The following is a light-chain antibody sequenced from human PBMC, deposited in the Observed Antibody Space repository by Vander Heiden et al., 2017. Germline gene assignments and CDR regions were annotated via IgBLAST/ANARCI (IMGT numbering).Light chain of an antibody. CDR1: QSISSW. V-gene: IGKV1-5*03. CDR2: KAS. CDR3: QQYNSYLFT. J-gene: IGKJ3*01. Sequence: DIQMTQSPSTLSASVGDGVTITCRASQSISSWLAWYQQKPGKAPKLLIYKASSLESGVPSRFSGSGSGTEFTLTISSLQPDDFATYYCQQYNSYLFTFGPGTKVDIK.